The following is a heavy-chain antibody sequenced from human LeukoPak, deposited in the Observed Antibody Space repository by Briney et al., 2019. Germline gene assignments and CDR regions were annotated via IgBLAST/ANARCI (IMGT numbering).Heavy chain of an antibody. J-gene: IGHJ4*02. Sequence: GRSLRLSCAASGFTFSSYGMHWVRQAPGKGLEWVAVISYDGSNKYYADSVKGRFTISRDNSKNTLYLQMNSLRAEDTAVYYCARLQYSFLYGSGSYGVDYWGQGTLATVSS. CDR3: ARLQYSFLYGSGSYGVDY. V-gene: IGHV3-30*03. D-gene: IGHD3-10*01. CDR2: ISYDGSNK. CDR1: GFTFSSYG.